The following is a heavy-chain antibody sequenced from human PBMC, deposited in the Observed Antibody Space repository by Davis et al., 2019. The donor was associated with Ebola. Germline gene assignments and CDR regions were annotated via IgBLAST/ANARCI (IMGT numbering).Heavy chain of an antibody. CDR1: GFTFSSYG. V-gene: IGHV3-21*01. Sequence: GESLKISCVASGFTFSSYGMHWVRQAPGKGLEWVSSISISSVFIYYADSVKGRFTVSRDNAKNSLSLQMNSLRAEDTAVYYCAGGESGWDASDIWGRGTMVTVSS. CDR2: ISISSVFI. J-gene: IGHJ3*02. CDR3: AGGESGWDASDI. D-gene: IGHD6-19*01.